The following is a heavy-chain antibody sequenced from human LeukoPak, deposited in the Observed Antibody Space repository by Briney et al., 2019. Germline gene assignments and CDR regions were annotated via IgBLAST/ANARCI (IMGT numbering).Heavy chain of an antibody. CDR2: MNPNSGNT. CDR3: ARALLGATLFWFDP. D-gene: IGHD1-26*01. CDR1: GYTFTSYD. V-gene: IGHV1-8*01. Sequence: GASVKVSCKASGYTFTSYDINWVRQATGQGLEWMGWMNPNSGNTGYAQKFQGRGTMTRNTSISTAYMELSSLRSEDTAVYYCARALLGATLFWFDPWGQGTLVTVSS. J-gene: IGHJ5*02.